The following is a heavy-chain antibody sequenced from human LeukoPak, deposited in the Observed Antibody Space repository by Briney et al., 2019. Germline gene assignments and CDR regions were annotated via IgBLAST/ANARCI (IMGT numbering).Heavy chain of an antibody. V-gene: IGHV4-4*07. CDR3: AREGVTIFGVVLGNWFDP. D-gene: IGHD3-3*01. J-gene: IGHJ5*02. CDR2: IYTSGST. Sequence: SETLSLTCTVSGGSISSYYWSWIRQSAGKGLEWIGRIYTSGSTNYNPSLKSRVTMSVDTSKNQFSLKLSSVTAADTAVYYCAREGVTIFGVVLGNWFDPWGQGTLVTVSS. CDR1: GGSISSYY.